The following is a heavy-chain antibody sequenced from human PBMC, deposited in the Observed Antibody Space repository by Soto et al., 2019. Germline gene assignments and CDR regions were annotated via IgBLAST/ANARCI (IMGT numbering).Heavy chain of an antibody. CDR2: LYYSGTT. J-gene: IGHJ4*02. CDR3: ARVRRANGYFYLDS. D-gene: IGHD5-18*01. V-gene: IGHV4-59*12. Sequence: QVQLQESGPGLVKPSETLSLTCSVSGASISDYYWTWVRQPPGKGLEWIGYLYYSGTTNYNPSLMSRATMLLDSYKSQFSLQLTSVTAADTAVYFCARVRRANGYFYLDSWGQGALVTVSS. CDR1: GASISDYY.